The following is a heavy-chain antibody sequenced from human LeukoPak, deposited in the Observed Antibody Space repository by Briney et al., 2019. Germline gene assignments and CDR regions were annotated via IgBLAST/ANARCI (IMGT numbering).Heavy chain of an antibody. J-gene: IGHJ4*02. V-gene: IGHV3-15*01. D-gene: IGHD3-22*01. CDR3: TTYSSGSLAY. CDR1: GFTFSNGW. Sequence: NPGGSLTLFCAASGFTFSNGWTTWVRHARGKGREWVGCIISRTDGGRTDYAAGAKGRFTISRNESIYTPNAQKNSLRMGVTAVYYCTTYSSGSLAYWGQGILVTVSS. CDR2: IISRTDGGRT.